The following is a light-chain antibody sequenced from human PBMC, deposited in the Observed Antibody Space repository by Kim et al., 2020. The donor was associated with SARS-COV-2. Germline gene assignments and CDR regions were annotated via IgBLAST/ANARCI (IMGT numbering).Light chain of an antibody. J-gene: IGKJ4*01. Sequence: EIVMTQSPATLSVSPGERATLSCRASQSLNSNLAWYQQKPGQAPRLLIYDTSTRATGVPARFSGSGSGTEFTLSIRSLQSEDSAVYYCQQYNNWPELTFGGGTKVDIK. CDR2: DTS. CDR3: QQYNNWPELT. V-gene: IGKV3-15*01. CDR1: QSLNSN.